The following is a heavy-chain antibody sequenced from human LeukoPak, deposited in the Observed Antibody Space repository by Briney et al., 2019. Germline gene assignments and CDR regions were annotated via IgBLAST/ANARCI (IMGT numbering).Heavy chain of an antibody. J-gene: IGHJ4*02. D-gene: IGHD5-18*01. Sequence: ASGKVSCKASGGTFSSYAISWVRQAPGQGLEWRGGIIPIFGTANYAQKFQGRVTITADESTSTAYMELSSLRSEDTAVYYCASLDKAMASGEVDYWGQGTLATVYS. CDR1: GGTFSSYA. CDR2: IIPIFGTA. V-gene: IGHV1-69*13. CDR3: ASLDKAMASGEVDY.